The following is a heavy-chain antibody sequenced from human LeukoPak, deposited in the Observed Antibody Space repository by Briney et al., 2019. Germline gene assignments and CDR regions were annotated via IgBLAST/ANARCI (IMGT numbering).Heavy chain of an antibody. V-gene: IGHV3-74*01. CDR2: VNTDGSTT. Sequence: QPGGSLRLSCAASGFTFSSYWMHWVRQAPGKGLVWVSRVNTDGSTTTYADSVKGRFTISRGNAKNTLYLQMNSLRAEDTAVYYCMRVSAAGTSPDYWGQGTLVTVSS. J-gene: IGHJ4*02. CDR1: GFTFSSYW. CDR3: MRVSAAGTSPDY. D-gene: IGHD6-13*01.